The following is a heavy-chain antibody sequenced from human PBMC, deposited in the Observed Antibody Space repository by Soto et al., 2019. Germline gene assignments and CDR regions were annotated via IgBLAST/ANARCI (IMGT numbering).Heavy chain of an antibody. D-gene: IGHD6-19*01. CDR3: ARDWDVAGTGSFDAFDI. CDR1: GFTFSSYA. CDR2: ISYDGSNK. J-gene: IGHJ3*02. Sequence: QVQLVESGGGVVQPGRSLRLSCAASGFTFSSYAMHWVRQAPGKGLEWVAVISYDGSNKYYVDSVKGRFTISRDNSKNTLYLQMNSLRAEDTAVYYCARDWDVAGTGSFDAFDIWGQGTMVTVSS. V-gene: IGHV3-30-3*01.